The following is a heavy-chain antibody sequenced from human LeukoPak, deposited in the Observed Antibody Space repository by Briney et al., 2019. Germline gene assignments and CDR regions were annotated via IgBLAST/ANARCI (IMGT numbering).Heavy chain of an antibody. CDR3: ARKFLGSRGYYFDS. Sequence: GASVKVSCKASGYTFTSYDINWVRQATGQGLEWMGWMNPNTGNTGYAQKFQGRVTMTRDTSIGTAYMELSSLRSDDTAVYYCARKFLGSRGYYFDSRGQGTLVTVSS. CDR1: GYTFTSYD. V-gene: IGHV1-8*01. D-gene: IGHD3-10*01. CDR2: MNPNTGNT. J-gene: IGHJ4*02.